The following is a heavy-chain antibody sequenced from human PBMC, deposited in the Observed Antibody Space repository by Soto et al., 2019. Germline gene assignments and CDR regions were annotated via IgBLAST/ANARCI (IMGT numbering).Heavy chain of an antibody. V-gene: IGHV1-18*01. D-gene: IGHD3-10*01. CDR1: RYTFTSYG. Sequence: QVQLVQSGAEVKKPGASVKVSCKASRYTFTSYGISWVRQAPGQGLEWMGWISAYNGNTNYAQKFQGRVTLTTDTSTSTAYMELRSLRDDDTALYSCAREFGSGGSGRGYYGMDVWGQGTTVTVSS. CDR3: AREFGSGGSGRGYYGMDV. CDR2: ISAYNGNT. J-gene: IGHJ6*02.